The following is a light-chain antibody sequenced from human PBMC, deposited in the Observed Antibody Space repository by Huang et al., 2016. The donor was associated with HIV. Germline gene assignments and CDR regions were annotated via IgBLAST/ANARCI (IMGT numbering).Light chain of an antibody. Sequence: IVMTQSPATLSVSPGERVTLSCRANGRVSSNLAGYQQRPGPAPRLLSYGSSTRAPGIPARFSGSGSGTDFSLTISSLQSEDFALYYCHQYNNWLLSFGGGTRVDI. CDR1: GRVSSN. CDR2: GSS. J-gene: IGKJ4*01. CDR3: HQYNNWLLS. V-gene: IGKV3-15*01.